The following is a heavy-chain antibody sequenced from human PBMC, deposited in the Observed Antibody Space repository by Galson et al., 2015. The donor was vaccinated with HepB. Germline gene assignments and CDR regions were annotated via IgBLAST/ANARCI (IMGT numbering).Heavy chain of an antibody. D-gene: IGHD2-21*02. CDR1: GFPFSSYT. CDR3: AKDPGSYCGGDCSNYFDY. Sequence: SLRLSCAASGFPFSSYTMTWVRQAPGKGLEWVSGISGSGGSTYYTDSVKGRFTISRDNSKNTVYLQMNSLRAEDTAIFYCAKDPGSYCGGDCSNYFDYWGQGTLVTVSS. J-gene: IGHJ4*02. CDR2: ISGSGGST. V-gene: IGHV3-23*01.